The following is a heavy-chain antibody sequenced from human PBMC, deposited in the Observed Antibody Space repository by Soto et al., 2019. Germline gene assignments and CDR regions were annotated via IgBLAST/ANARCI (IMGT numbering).Heavy chain of an antibody. D-gene: IGHD3-10*01. CDR1: GGSISSYY. V-gene: IGHV4-59*01. CDR2: IYYSGRT. J-gene: IGHJ6*03. CDR3: ARSTTSGSYYPPHYYYYMDV. Sequence: SETLSLTCTVSGGSISSYYWSWIRQPPGKGLEWIGYIYYSGRTNYNPSLKSRVTISVDTSKNQFTMKLSSVTAADTAVYSCARSTTSGSYYPPHYYYYMDVWGKGTMVTVSS.